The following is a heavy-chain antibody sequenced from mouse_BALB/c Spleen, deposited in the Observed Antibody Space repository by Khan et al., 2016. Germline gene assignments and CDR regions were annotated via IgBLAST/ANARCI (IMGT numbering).Heavy chain of an antibody. CDR2: INPDSSTI. CDR1: GFDFSRYW. Sequence: EVKLLESGGGLVQPGGSLKLSCAASGFDFSRYWMTWVRQAPGKGLEWIGEINPDSSTINYTQSLKDKSILSRDNARNTLYLQISKVSSEDTALYYCGRLYYDGLVDYWGQGTTLTVSS. CDR3: GRLYYDGLVDY. V-gene: IGHV4-1*02. D-gene: IGHD1-1*01. J-gene: IGHJ2*01.